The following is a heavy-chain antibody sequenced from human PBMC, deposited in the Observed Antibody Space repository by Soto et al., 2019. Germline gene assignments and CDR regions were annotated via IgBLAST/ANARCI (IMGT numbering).Heavy chain of an antibody. J-gene: IGHJ4*02. CDR3: GRGRSGQIVVFY. CDR2: IGPESGAT. D-gene: IGHD5-12*01. Sequence: ASVKVSCKASGYTFTGHYIHWVRQAPEQGPEWMGEIGPESGATRYAQKFQGRVTMTMDMSITTVYMELSNLSPDDTAVYYCGRGRSGQIVVFYWGQGTPVTSPQ. CDR1: GYTFTGHY. V-gene: IGHV1-2*02.